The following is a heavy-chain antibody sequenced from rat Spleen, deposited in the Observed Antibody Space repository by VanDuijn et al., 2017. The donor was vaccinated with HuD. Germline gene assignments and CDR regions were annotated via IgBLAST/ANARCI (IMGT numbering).Heavy chain of an antibody. CDR2: ISYSGST. J-gene: IGHJ4*01. D-gene: IGHD1-6*01. CDR1: GDSITSNY. V-gene: IGHV3-1*01. CDR3: AREYTTDYYYGVMDA. Sequence: EVQLQESGPGLVKPSQSLSLTCSVTGDSITSNYWGWIRKFPGNKMEWMGYISYSGSTSYNPSLKSRISITRDTSKNQFFLQLNSVTTEDTDTYYCAREYTTDYYYGVMDAWGQGASVTVSS.